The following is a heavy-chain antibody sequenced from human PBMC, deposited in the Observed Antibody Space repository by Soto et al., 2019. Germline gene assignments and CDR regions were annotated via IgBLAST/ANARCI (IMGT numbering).Heavy chain of an antibody. D-gene: IGHD6-6*01. Sequence: QVQLQESGPGLVKPSQTLSLTCTVSGGSISSGGYYWSWIRQHPGMGLECIAYIYYSGRTYYNPSFHSRVSIAVDTTENQFSLKLTSVTAADTAVDSCARGSFSSSSSWFDPWGRGTLVTVSS. J-gene: IGHJ5*02. CDR1: GGSISSGGYY. CDR2: IYYSGRT. V-gene: IGHV4-31*03. CDR3: ARGSFSSSSSWFDP.